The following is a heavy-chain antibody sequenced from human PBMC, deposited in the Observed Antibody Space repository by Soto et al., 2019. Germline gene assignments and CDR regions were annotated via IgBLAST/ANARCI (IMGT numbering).Heavy chain of an antibody. CDR2: IYSGGST. CDR3: ARAEWGSSYTQYYYALDV. V-gene: IGHV3-53*03. CDR1: WFAVINNY. J-gene: IGHJ6*02. Sequence: HPGGSLRLSCASSWFAVINNYISWVRQPPGKGLEWVSLIYSGGSTYYADSVKGRFTLSRDNSKNTVYLQMNSLRAEDTAVYYCARAEWGSSYTQYYYALDVWGQGTTVTVSS. D-gene: IGHD6-13*01.